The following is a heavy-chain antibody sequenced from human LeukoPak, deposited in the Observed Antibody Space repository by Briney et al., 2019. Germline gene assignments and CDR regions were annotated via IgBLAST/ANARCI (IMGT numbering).Heavy chain of an antibody. D-gene: IGHD2-15*01. CDR3: ARVGCSGGSCHYYFDY. CDR1: GFTFSTYS. CDR2: ISSSSSTI. V-gene: IGHV3-48*04. Sequence: PGGSLRLSCAASGFTFSTYSMNWVRQAPGKGLEWVSYISSSSSTIYYADSVKGRFTISRDNAKNSLYLQMNSLRAEDTAVYYCARVGCSGGSCHYYFDYWGQGTLVTVSS. J-gene: IGHJ4*02.